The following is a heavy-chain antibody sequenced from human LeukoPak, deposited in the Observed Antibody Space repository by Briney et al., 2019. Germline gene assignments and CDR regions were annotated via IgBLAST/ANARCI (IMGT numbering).Heavy chain of an antibody. CDR2: IKQDGSEK. J-gene: IGHJ4*02. V-gene: IGHV3-7*01. D-gene: IGHD3-22*01. CDR3: ARDSSYYDSSGYYHPDYFDY. CDR1: GFTFSSYW. Sequence: HPGGSLRLSCAASGFTFSSYWMSWVRQAPGKGLEWVAIIKQDGSEKYYVDSVKGRFTTSRDNAKNSLYLQMNSLRAEDTAVYYCARDSSYYDSSGYYHPDYFDYWGQGTLVTVSS.